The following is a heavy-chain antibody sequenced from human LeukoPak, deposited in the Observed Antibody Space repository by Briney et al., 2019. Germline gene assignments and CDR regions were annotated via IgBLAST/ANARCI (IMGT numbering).Heavy chain of an antibody. J-gene: IGHJ4*02. CDR3: ARDIYPRSWYSGLYFDY. D-gene: IGHD6-13*01. Sequence: PKASVKVSCKASGYIFTGYYMHWVRQAPGQGLEWMGWINPNSGDTNYAQKLQGRVTMTTDTSTSTAYMELRSLRSDDTAVYYCARDIYPRSWYSGLYFDYWGQGTLVTVSS. V-gene: IGHV1-2*02. CDR2: INPNSGDT. CDR1: GYIFTGYY.